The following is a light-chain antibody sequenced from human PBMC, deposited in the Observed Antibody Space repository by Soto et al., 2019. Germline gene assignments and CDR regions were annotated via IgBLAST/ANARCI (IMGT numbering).Light chain of an antibody. CDR2: GAS. J-gene: IGKJ1*01. CDR1: QSVSSK. Sequence: EIVMTQSPATLSVSPGERATLSCRASQSVSSKLAWYQQKPGQAPRLLIYGASTRATGIRARFSGSGSETEFTLTISSLKYEDFAVYYCQEYKYSKKFGQGTKVDI. V-gene: IGKV3-15*01. CDR3: QEYKYSKK.